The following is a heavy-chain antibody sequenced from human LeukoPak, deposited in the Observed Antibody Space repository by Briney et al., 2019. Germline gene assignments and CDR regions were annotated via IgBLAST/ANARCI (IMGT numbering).Heavy chain of an antibody. D-gene: IGHD6-19*01. J-gene: IGHJ5*02. CDR3: AKGTDSSGWSGDWFDP. Sequence: GGSLRLSCADSGFTFSSYGMHWVRQAPGKGLEWVAVISYDGSNKYYADSVKGRFTISRDNSKNTLYLQMNSLRAEDTAVCYCAKGTDSSGWSGDWFDPWGQGTLVTVSS. CDR2: ISYDGSNK. CDR1: GFTFSSYG. V-gene: IGHV3-30*18.